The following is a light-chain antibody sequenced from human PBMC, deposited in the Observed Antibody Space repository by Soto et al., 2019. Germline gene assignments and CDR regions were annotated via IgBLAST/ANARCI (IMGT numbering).Light chain of an antibody. Sequence: DIQMTQSPSTLSASVGDRVTITCRASQSISSWLAWYQQKPGKAPKLLIYKASSLESGVSSRFSGSGSGAEFTLTISSLQPDDFATYYCQQYNSYPWTFGQGTKVEIQ. CDR3: QQYNSYPWT. CDR2: KAS. J-gene: IGKJ1*01. CDR1: QSISSW. V-gene: IGKV1-5*03.